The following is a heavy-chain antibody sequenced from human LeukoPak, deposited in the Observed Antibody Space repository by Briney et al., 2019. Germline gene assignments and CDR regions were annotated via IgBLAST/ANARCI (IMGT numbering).Heavy chain of an antibody. CDR2: IYPGDSDT. J-gene: IGHJ4*02. CDR3: ARIGYSSGWDSVYYFDY. Sequence: GESLKISCKGSGYSFTSYWIGWVRQMPGKGLEWMGIIYPGDSDTRYSPSFQGQVTISADKSISTAYLQWSSLKASDTAMYYCARIGYSSGWDSVYYFDYWGQGTLVTVSS. D-gene: IGHD6-19*01. V-gene: IGHV5-51*01. CDR1: GYSFTSYW.